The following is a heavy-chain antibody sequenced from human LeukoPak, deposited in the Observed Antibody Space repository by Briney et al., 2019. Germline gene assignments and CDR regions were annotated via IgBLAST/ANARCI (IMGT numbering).Heavy chain of an antibody. CDR3: ARSYQRYYFDY. CDR2: ISYDGGNK. J-gene: IGHJ4*02. D-gene: IGHD1-14*01. CDR1: GFTFSSYD. Sequence: GRSLRLSCAASGFTFSSYDMHWVRQAPGKGLEWVAIISYDGGNKYYADSVKGRFTISRDNSKNTLFLQMNGLRAEDTAVYFCARSYQRYYFDYWGQGTLVTVSS. V-gene: IGHV3-30*03.